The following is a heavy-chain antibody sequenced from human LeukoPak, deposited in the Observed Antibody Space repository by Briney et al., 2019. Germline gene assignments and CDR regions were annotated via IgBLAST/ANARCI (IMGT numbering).Heavy chain of an antibody. CDR3: ARDETKGKGTAWFGWVY. J-gene: IGHJ4*02. D-gene: IGHD3-10*01. Sequence: GGSLRLSCAASGFTFSDYDMSWVRQAPGKGPEWVSVITESGDDTNYADSVKGRFIISRDNSKNTLFLQMNSLRVEDTAVYYCARDETKGKGTAWFGWVYWGREPWSPSPQ. CDR2: ITESGDDT. V-gene: IGHV3-23*01. CDR1: GFTFSDYD.